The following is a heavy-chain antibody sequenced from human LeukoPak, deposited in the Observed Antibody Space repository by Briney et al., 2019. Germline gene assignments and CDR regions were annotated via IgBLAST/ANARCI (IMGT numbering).Heavy chain of an antibody. Sequence: SETLSLTCDVSGYSISSGHYWGWIRHSPGQGPEWIASMYKSGSTYFKSSLKSRVTISLDTPKNQFSLTLTSGTAADTAVYYCARHVYGRHQLQAYHFDYWGQGILVTVSS. CDR1: GYSISSGHY. V-gene: IGHV4-38-2*01. CDR2: MYKSGST. D-gene: IGHD2-2*01. J-gene: IGHJ4*02. CDR3: ARHVYGRHQLQAYHFDY.